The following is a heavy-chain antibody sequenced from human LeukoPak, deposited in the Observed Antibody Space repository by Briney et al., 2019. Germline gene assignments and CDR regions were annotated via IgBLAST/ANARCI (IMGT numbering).Heavy chain of an antibody. J-gene: IGHJ4*02. CDR1: GFTFSSYA. CDR2: ISGSGGST. Sequence: PGASLRLSCAATGFTFSSYAMTWVRQAPGKGLEWVSGISGSGGSTYYADSVKGRFTISRDNSKNTLYLQMNSLRAEDTAVYYCAKGLTIFGWGQGTLVTVSS. V-gene: IGHV3-23*01. CDR3: AKGLTIFG. D-gene: IGHD3-3*01.